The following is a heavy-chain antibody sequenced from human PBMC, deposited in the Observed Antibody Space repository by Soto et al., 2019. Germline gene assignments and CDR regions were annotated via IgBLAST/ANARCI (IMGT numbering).Heavy chain of an antibody. Sequence: SVKVSCKASGGTFSSYAISWVRQAPGQGLEWMGGIIPIFGTANYAQKFQGRVTITADESTSTAYMELSSLRSEDTAVYYCARSGYDFGTYYYGMDVWGQGTTVTVSS. CDR2: IIPIFGTA. CDR1: GGTFSSYA. CDR3: ARSGYDFGTYYYGMDV. J-gene: IGHJ6*02. V-gene: IGHV1-69*13. D-gene: IGHD5-12*01.